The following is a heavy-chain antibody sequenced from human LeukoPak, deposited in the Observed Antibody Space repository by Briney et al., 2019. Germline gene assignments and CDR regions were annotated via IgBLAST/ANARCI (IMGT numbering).Heavy chain of an antibody. CDR2: IYIGGST. J-gene: IGHJ4*02. V-gene: IGHV3-53*01. CDR1: GFTVSSKY. D-gene: IGHD4-17*01. Sequence: GGSLRLSCAASGFTVSSKYMTWVRQAPGKGLEWVSIIYIGGSTHYADSVKGRFTISRDNSKNTLYLQMNSLRADDTAVYYCARAEADSGVLDYWGQGTLVTVSS. CDR3: ARAEADSGVLDY.